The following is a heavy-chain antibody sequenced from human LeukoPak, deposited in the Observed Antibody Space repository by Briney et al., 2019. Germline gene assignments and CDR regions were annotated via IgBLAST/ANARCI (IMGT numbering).Heavy chain of an antibody. CDR3: ARGTGGRHIAVAGTLFDY. V-gene: IGHV4-39*01. CDR2: IYYSGST. D-gene: IGHD6-19*01. Sequence: PSETLSLTCTVSGGSISSSSYYWGWIRQPPGKGLEWIGSIYYSGSTYYNPSLKSRVTISVGTSKNQFSLKLSSVTAADTAVYYCARGTGGRHIAVAGTLFDYWGQGTLVTVSS. CDR1: GGSISSSSYY. J-gene: IGHJ4*02.